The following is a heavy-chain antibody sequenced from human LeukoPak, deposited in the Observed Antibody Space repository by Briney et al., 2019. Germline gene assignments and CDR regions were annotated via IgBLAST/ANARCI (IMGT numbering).Heavy chain of an antibody. CDR1: GDSINGYS. CDR3: ARQGAGVPFDY. V-gene: IGHV4-34*10. D-gene: IGHD3-10*01. Sequence: PSETLSLTCSVSGDSINGYSWSWIQLPPGKGLEWIADIHHSGSTYYNPSLKSRITMSGATSKNQFYLKLSSVTAADTAVYYCARQGAGVPFDYWGRGTLVTVSS. J-gene: IGHJ4*02. CDR2: IHHSGST.